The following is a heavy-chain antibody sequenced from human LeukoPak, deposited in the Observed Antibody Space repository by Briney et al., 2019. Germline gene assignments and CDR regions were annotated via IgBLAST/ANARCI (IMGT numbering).Heavy chain of an antibody. CDR2: IIPIFGTA. Sequence: GASVKVSCKASGGTFSSYAISWVRQAPGQGLEWMGGIIPIFGTANYAQKFQSRVTITTDESTSTAYMELSSLRSEDTAVYYCARGFGSNPAATYDWFDPWGQGTLVTVSS. CDR3: ARGFGSNPAATYDWFDP. J-gene: IGHJ5*02. D-gene: IGHD2-2*01. CDR1: GGTFSSYA. V-gene: IGHV1-69*05.